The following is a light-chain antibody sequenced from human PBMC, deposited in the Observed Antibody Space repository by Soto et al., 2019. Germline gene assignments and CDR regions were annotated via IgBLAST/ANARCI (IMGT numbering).Light chain of an antibody. Sequence: DIVMTQSPLSLPVTPGEPASISCRSSQSLLHSNGYNYLDWYLQKPGQSPQLLIYLGSNRASGVPDRFSGSGSGTDFTLKISRVKAEDVGVYYCMQALQTPRYTFGQGTKVDIK. CDR3: MQALQTPRYT. CDR1: QSLLHSNGYNY. J-gene: IGKJ2*01. V-gene: IGKV2-28*01. CDR2: LGS.